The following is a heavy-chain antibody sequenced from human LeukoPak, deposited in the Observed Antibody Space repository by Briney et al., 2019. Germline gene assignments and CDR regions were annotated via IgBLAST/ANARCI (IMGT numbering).Heavy chain of an antibody. CDR2: ISAYNGNT. CDR1: GYTFTSYG. V-gene: IGHV1-18*01. Sequence: EASVKVSCTASGYTFTSYGISWVRQAPGQGLEWMGWISAYNGNTNYAQKLQGRVTMTTDTSTSTAYMELRSLRSDDTAVYYCARVDYYDSSGQPDYYYYYMDVWGKGTTVTVSS. J-gene: IGHJ6*03. CDR3: ARVDYYDSSGQPDYYYYYMDV. D-gene: IGHD3-22*01.